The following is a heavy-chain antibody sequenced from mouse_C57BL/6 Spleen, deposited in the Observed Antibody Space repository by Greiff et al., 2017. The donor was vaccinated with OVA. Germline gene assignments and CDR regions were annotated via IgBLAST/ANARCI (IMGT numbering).Heavy chain of an antibody. CDR2: IYPGSGNT. J-gene: IGHJ4*01. CDR3: ARGGDYGKDAMDY. V-gene: IGHV1-76*01. D-gene: IGHD1-1*01. CDR1: GYTFTDYY. Sequence: QVHVKQSGAELVRPGASVKLSCKASGYTFTDYYINWVKQRPGQGLEWIARIYPGSGNTYYNEKFKGKATLTAEKSSSTAYMQLSSLTSEDSAVYFCARGGDYGKDAMDYWGQGTSVTVSS.